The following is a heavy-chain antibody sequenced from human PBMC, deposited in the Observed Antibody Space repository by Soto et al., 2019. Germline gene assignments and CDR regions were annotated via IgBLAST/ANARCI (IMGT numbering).Heavy chain of an antibody. D-gene: IGHD3-3*01. Sequence: EVQLLESGGGLVQPGGSLRLSCAASGFTFSSYAMSWVRQAPGKGLEWVSAISGSGGSTYYADSVKRRFTISRDNSKNKLYVQVNSMGGEDTAVYYCANSNKNGADYDFWCCYSQGSIFDYWGQGALVTVFS. CDR2: ISGSGGST. CDR1: GFTFSSYA. V-gene: IGHV3-23*01. J-gene: IGHJ4*02. CDR3: ANSNKNGADYDFWCCYSQGSIFDY.